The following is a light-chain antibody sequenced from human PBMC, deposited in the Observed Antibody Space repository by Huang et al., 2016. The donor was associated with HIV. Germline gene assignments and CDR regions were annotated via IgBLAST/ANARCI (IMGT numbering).Light chain of an antibody. Sequence: DIQMTQSASTLSASVGVRVTITCRASQRISNRLAWYQQKPGKAPNILIYKASTLESGVPSRFSGSGSETEFTLTIRSLQPDDFATYYCHHYNTYSWAFGQGTKVEIK. CDR3: HHYNTYSWA. CDR2: KAS. J-gene: IGKJ1*01. V-gene: IGKV1-5*03. CDR1: QRISNR.